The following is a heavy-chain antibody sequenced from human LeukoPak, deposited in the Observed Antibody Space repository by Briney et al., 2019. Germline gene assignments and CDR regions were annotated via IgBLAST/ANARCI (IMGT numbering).Heavy chain of an antibody. CDR1: GGSISSYY. CDR2: IYYSGST. Sequence: SETLSLTRTVSGGSISSYYWSWIRQPPGKGLEWIGYIYYSGSTNYNPSLKSRVTISVDTSKNQFSLKLSSVTAADTAVYYCARELWVFGVVIFDYWGQGTLSPSPQ. CDR3: ARELWVFGVVIFDY. J-gene: IGHJ4*02. D-gene: IGHD3-3*01. V-gene: IGHV4-59*01.